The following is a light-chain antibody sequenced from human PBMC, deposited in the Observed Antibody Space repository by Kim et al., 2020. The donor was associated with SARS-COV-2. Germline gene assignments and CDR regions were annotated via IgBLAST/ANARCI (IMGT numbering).Light chain of an antibody. Sequence: VSPGERVTLSCRASQSVSSSLAWYQQKAGQAPRLLIYSASIRAAGVPARFSGSGSGTEFTLTISSLQSEDFGVYYCQQYNNWPPYTFGQGTKLEIK. J-gene: IGKJ2*01. V-gene: IGKV3-15*01. CDR2: SAS. CDR3: QQYNNWPPYT. CDR1: QSVSSS.